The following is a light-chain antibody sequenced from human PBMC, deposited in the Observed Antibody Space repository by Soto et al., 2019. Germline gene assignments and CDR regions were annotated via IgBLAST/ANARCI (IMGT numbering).Light chain of an antibody. CDR1: QSVSSN. V-gene: IGKV3-11*01. J-gene: IGKJ5*01. CDR2: GAF. Sequence: EILMTQSPVTLSVSPGEKATLXXRASQSVSSNLAWYQQKPGQAPSLIXYGAFNRATGIPARFSGSGSGTDFTLTISSLEPEDSAVYYCQQRNVWPPVTFGQGTRLEIK. CDR3: QQRNVWPPVT.